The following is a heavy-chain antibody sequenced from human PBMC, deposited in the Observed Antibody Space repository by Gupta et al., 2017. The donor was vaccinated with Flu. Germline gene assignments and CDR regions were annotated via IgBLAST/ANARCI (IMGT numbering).Heavy chain of an antibody. V-gene: IGHV3-30-3*01. Sequence: QVQLVESGGGVVQPGRSLGLSCAASGLTFSSYAMPWVRQAPGKGLEWVAIISYDGSNKYYGDSVKGRFTISRDNSKNTLYLQMNSLRAEDTAVYYCARGGPIFGLCITVSYEDYWGQGTLVTVSS. D-gene: IGHD3/OR15-3a*01. J-gene: IGHJ4*02. CDR2: ISYDGSNK. CDR1: GLTFSSYA. CDR3: ARGGPIFGLCITVSYEDY.